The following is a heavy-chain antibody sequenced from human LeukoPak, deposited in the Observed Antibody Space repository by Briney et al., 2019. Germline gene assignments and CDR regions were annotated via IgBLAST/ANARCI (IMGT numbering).Heavy chain of an antibody. D-gene: IGHD3-10*01. V-gene: IGHV6-1*01. CDR3: AKEGTMIRGVRNWFDP. CDR2: TYYRSRWYN. CDR1: GDSVSSNNAA. J-gene: IGHJ5*02. Sequence: SQTLSLTCAISGDSVSSNNAAWNWIRQSPSRGPEWLGRTYYRSRWYNDYAVSVRSRITINPDTSKNQFSLQLNSVTPEDTAVYYCAKEGTMIRGVRNWFDPWGQGTLVTVSS.